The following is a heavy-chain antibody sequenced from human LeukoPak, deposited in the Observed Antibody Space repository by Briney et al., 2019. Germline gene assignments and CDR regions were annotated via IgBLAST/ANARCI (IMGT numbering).Heavy chain of an antibody. Sequence: GSSVKVSCKASGGTFSSYAISWVRQAPGQGLEWMGRIIPIFGTANYAQKFQGRVTITTDESTSTAYMELSSLRSEDTAVYYCARVVAARPYNCFDPWGQGTLVTVSS. D-gene: IGHD6-6*01. CDR3: ARVVAARPYNCFDP. CDR2: IIPIFGTA. J-gene: IGHJ5*02. V-gene: IGHV1-69*05. CDR1: GGTFSSYA.